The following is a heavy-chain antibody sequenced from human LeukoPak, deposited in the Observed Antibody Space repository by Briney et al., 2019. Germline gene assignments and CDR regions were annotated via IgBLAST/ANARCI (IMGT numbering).Heavy chain of an antibody. CDR3: AKEDYYGSGSYLGY. CDR2: ISYDGSNE. D-gene: IGHD3-10*01. CDR1: GFNFGIYG. J-gene: IGHJ4*02. Sequence: QPGGSLRLSCTASGFNFGIYGMHWVRQAPGRGLEWVAVISYDGSNEYYADSVKGRFTISRDNSKNTVYMQMNSLRVEDTAVYYCAKEDYYGSGSYLGYWGQGTPVTVSP. V-gene: IGHV3-30*18.